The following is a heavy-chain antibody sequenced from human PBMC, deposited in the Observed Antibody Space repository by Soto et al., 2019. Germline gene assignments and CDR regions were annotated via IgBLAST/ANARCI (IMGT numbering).Heavy chain of an antibody. J-gene: IGHJ6*02. CDR2: IVVGSGNT. V-gene: IGHV1-58*01. Sequence: SVKVSCKASGGTFSSSAVQWVRQARGQRLEWIGWIVVGSGNTNYAQKFQERVTITRDMSTSTAYMELSSLRSEDTAVYYCAADPTVTIYYYYGMDVWGQGTTVTVSS. CDR1: GGTFSSSA. D-gene: IGHD4-17*01. CDR3: AADPTVTIYYYYGMDV.